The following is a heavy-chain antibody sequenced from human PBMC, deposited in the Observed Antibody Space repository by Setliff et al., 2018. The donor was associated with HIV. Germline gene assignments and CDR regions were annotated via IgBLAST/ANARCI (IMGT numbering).Heavy chain of an antibody. J-gene: IGHJ6*02. Sequence: NPSETLSLTCTVSGGSISSSSYFWGWIRQPPGKGLEWIATIHYSGSTNYNPSLKSRVTISVDTPKNQFSLKLSSVTAADTAVYYCARDGDYNYYGMDVWGQGTTVTVS. CDR1: GGSISSSSYF. D-gene: IGHD4-17*01. V-gene: IGHV4-39*07. CDR3: ARDGDYNYYGMDV. CDR2: IHYSGST.